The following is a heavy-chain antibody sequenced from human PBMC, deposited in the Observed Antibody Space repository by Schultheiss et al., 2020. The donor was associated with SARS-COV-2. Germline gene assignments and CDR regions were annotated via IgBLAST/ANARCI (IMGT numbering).Heavy chain of an antibody. CDR2: IYYSGST. CDR3: ARGSYDLQH. J-gene: IGHJ1*01. CDR1: GASISNAY. D-gene: IGHD4-17*01. Sequence: SETLSLTCTISGASISNAYVSWIRQPPGKGLEWIGYIYYSGSTYYNPSLKSRVTISGDTSKNQFSLKLSSVTAADTAVYYCARGSYDLQHWGQGTLVTVSS. V-gene: IGHV4-59*12.